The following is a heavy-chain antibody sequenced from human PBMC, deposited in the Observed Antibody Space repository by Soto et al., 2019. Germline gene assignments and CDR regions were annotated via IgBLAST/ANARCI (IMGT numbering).Heavy chain of an antibody. CDR2: MNPNSGDT. Sequence: QVQLVQSGAEVKEPGASVKVSCKASGYTFTSYDINWVRQATGQGLEWMGWMNPNSGDTGYAQKFQGRVTMTRNTSISTAYVELNSLTSEDTAVYYFASDPAGVQDAFDIWGQGTMVTVSS. D-gene: IGHD2-8*01. CDR1: GYTFTSYD. J-gene: IGHJ3*02. CDR3: ASDPAGVQDAFDI. V-gene: IGHV1-8*01.